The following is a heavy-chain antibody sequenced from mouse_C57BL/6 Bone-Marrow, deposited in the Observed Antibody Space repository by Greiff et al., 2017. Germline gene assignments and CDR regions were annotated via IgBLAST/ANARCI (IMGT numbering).Heavy chain of an antibody. D-gene: IGHD2-5*01. CDR2: IDPSASYT. Sequence: QVQLQQPGAELVMPGASVKLSCKASGYTFTSYWMHWVKQRPGQGLEWIGEIDPSASYTTYNQKFKGKSTLTVDKSSSTAYMQRSSLTSEDSAVXYCARDSNCVWYFDVWGKGTTVTVSS. CDR3: ARDSNCVWYFDV. V-gene: IGHV1-69*01. CDR1: GYTFTSYW. J-gene: IGHJ1*03.